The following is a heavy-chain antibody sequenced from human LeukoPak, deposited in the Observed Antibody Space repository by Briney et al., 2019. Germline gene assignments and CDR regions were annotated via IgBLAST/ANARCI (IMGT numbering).Heavy chain of an antibody. Sequence: PSETLSLTCAVYGGAFSGYYWSWIPQPPGKGLEWIGEINHSGSTNYNPSLKSRVSISLDTSMIHFSLRLSSVTAADTAVYFCARGSRTPDYWGQGSLVTVSS. J-gene: IGHJ4*02. CDR1: GGAFSGYY. CDR3: ARGSRTPDY. CDR2: INHSGST. V-gene: IGHV4-34*01.